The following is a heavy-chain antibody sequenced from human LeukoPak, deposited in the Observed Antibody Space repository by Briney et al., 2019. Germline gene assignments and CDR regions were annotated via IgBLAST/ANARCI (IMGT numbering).Heavy chain of an antibody. Sequence: SETLSLTCTVSGGSISSYYWSWIRQPPGKGLEWIGSIHYIGNTYYNPSLKSRVTISVDTSKNQFSLKLTSVPAADTAVYYCAIVPTEPYWYFDLWGRGTLVTVSS. CDR3: AIVPTEPYWYFDL. CDR2: IHYIGNT. J-gene: IGHJ2*01. D-gene: IGHD1-26*01. V-gene: IGHV4-59*05. CDR1: GGSISSYY.